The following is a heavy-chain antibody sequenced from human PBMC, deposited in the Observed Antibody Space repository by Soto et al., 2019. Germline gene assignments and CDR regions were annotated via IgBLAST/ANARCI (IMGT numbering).Heavy chain of an antibody. V-gene: IGHV4-4*02. J-gene: IGHJ4*02. Sequence: QVQLQESGPGLVKPSETLSLTCTVSSDSIAGENWWSWVRQPPGMGLEWIGEIFHTGGTNYNPSLKSRVTMEVDKSKNQFSRKLISATAADTAVYHCARVFSSGSGWMYYFDFWGQGTLVSVSS. CDR3: ARVFSSGSGWMYYFDF. CDR1: SDSIAGENW. CDR2: IFHTGGT. D-gene: IGHD6-25*01.